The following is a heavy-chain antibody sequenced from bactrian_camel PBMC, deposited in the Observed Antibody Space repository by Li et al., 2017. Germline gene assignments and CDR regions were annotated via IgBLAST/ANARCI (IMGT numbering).Heavy chain of an antibody. V-gene: IGHV3S53*01. Sequence: HVQLVESGGGSVNAGGSLTLSCAASGSGYISGTACMGWFRQSPGKEREGVAAIFSGGRNPPPPHYADSVKGRFAISRDNGKNTVYLQMNDLEPEDTAMYYCAAAATPWRGSILRPGDVNYRGRGTQVTVS. CDR2: IFSGGRNPPPP. D-gene: IGHD1*01. CDR1: GSGYISGTAC. J-gene: IGHJ4*01. CDR3: AAAATPWRGSILRPGDVNY.